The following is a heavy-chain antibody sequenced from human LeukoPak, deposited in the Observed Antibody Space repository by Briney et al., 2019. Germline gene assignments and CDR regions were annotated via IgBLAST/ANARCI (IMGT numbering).Heavy chain of an antibody. Sequence: PGGSLRLSCAASGFTFSSYSMNWVRQAPGKGLEWVSSISSSSSYIYYADSVKGRFTISRDNAKNSLYLQMNSLRAEDTAVYYCARATLTYYYYGMDVWGQGTTVTVSS. J-gene: IGHJ6*02. D-gene: IGHD3-9*01. CDR3: ARATLTYYYYGMDV. CDR1: GFTFSSYS. V-gene: IGHV3-21*01. CDR2: ISSSSSYI.